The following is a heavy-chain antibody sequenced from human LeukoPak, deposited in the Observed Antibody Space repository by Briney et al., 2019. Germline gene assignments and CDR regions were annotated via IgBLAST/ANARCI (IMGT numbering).Heavy chain of an antibody. CDR2: ISGDGSRT. V-gene: IGHV3-74*01. D-gene: IGHD3-10*01. CDR1: GFTFSNYW. J-gene: IGHJ4*02. CDR3: ARVRDGSGSFDY. Sequence: PGGSLRLSCAASGFTFSNYWMHWVRQAPGKGRVWVSRISGDGSRTSYADSVKGRFTISRDNAKNTLYLQMNSLRAEDTAIFYCARVRDGSGSFDYWGQGTLVTVSS.